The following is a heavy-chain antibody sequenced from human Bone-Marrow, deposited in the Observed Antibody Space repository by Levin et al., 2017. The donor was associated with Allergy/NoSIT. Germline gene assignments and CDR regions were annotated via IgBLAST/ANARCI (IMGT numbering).Heavy chain of an antibody. J-gene: IGHJ5*02. CDR3: ARGGNWFDP. D-gene: IGHD3-10*01. CDR2: IFTTGST. CDR1: GGSNSNYY. V-gene: IGHV4-4*07. Sequence: SSETLSLTCLVSGGSNSNYYWSWIRQPAGKGLEWIGNIFTTGSTNYNPSLKNRVTMSMGPSKNQISLNLTSVTAADTAVYYCARGGNWFDPWGQGTPVTVSS.